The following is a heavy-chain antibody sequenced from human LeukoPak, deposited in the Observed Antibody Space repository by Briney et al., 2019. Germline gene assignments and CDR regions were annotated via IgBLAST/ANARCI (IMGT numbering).Heavy chain of an antibody. V-gene: IGHV1-18*01. CDR1: GYTSTSYG. CDR3: ARDLMTVPAARIDNWFDP. Sequence: ASVKVSCKASGYTSTSYGISWVRQAPGQGLEWMGWISAYNGNTNYAQKLQGRVTMTTDTSTSTAYMELRSLRSDDTAVYYCARDLMTVPAARIDNWFDPWGQGTLVTVSS. J-gene: IGHJ5*02. D-gene: IGHD2-2*01. CDR2: ISAYNGNT.